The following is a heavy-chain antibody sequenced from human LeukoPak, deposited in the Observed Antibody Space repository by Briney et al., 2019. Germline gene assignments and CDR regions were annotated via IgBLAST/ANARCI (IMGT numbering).Heavy chain of an antibody. CDR2: MFYSGGT. J-gene: IGHJ4*02. V-gene: IGHV4-39*01. CDR3: ARRNWGSSRIDY. D-gene: IGHD3-16*01. CDR1: GASISSSSYY. Sequence: PSETLSLTCTVSGASISSSSYYWGWIRQPPGKGLEWIGCMFYSGGTYYNPSLKSRVTISADTSKNQFSLKLSSVTAADTAVYYCARRNWGSSRIDYWGQGTLVTVSS.